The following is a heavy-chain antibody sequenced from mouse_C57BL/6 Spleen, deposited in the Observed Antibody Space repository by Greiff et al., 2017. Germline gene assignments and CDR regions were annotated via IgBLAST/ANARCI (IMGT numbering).Heavy chain of an antibody. CDR2: INYDGSST. V-gene: IGHV5-16*01. Sequence: EVMLVESEGGLVQPGSSMKLSCTASGFTFSDYYMAWVRQVPEKGLEWVANINYDGSSTYYLDSLKSRFIISRDNAKNILYLQMSSLKSEDTATYYCARALGRYYFDYWGQGTTLTVSS. D-gene: IGHD4-1*01. J-gene: IGHJ2*01. CDR3: ARALGRYYFDY. CDR1: GFTFSDYY.